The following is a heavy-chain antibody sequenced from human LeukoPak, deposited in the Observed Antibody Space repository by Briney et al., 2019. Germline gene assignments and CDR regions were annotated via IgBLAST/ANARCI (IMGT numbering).Heavy chain of an antibody. D-gene: IGHD1-26*01. J-gene: IGHJ5*01. V-gene: IGHV3-53*01. Sequence: GGSLRLSCAASGFTVSSNYMSWVRQAPGKGLEWVSFIDSGGNSYYADSVKGRFTISRDSSRNTLYLQMSSLRVEDTAVYYCAGDTHTNNWYDYWGQGTLVTVSS. CDR1: GFTVSSNY. CDR2: IDSGGNS. CDR3: AGDTHTNNWYDY.